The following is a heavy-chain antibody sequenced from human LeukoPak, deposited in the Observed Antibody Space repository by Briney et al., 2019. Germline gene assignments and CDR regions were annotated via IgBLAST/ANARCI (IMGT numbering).Heavy chain of an antibody. V-gene: IGHV3-33*08. J-gene: IGHJ1*01. CDR2: IWYDGSNK. CDR1: GFTFSSYA. CDR3: ARDPFQH. Sequence: GRSLRLSCAASGFTFSSYAMHWVRQAPGKGLEWVAVIWYDGSNKYYADSVKGRFTISRDNSKNTLYLQMNSLRAEDTAAYYCARDPFQHWGQGTLVTVSS.